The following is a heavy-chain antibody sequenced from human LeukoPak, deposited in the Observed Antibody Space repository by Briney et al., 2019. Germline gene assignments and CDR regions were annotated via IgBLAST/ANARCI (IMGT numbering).Heavy chain of an antibody. CDR2: INPNSGGT. V-gene: IGHV1-2*06. CDR3: ARGVKAPKKEAAAGSDCYYYTGV. J-gene: IGHJ6*03. Sequence: ASVKVSCSASGYTFTGYYMHWVRRAPGQGLKWMGRINPNSGGTNSAQKFQGRVTITRETSISTANMELSRLRSDDTAVYYAARGVKAPKKEAAAGSDCYYYTGVWGKGTTVTVSS. D-gene: IGHD6-13*01. CDR1: GYTFTGYY.